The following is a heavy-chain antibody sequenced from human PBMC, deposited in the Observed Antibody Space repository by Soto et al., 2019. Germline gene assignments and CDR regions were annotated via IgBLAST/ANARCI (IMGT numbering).Heavy chain of an antibody. D-gene: IGHD1-26*01. CDR3: TAFSGAFRD. V-gene: IGHV3-15*07. CDR2: IADKSGGGTT. J-gene: IGHJ4*02. Sequence: EVQLVESGGGLVQPGGSLRLSCAASGFAFPNTWMNWIRQAPGRGLEWVGRIADKSGGGTTDYAAFVKGRFTISRDDSTTTLYMQMRSLQTRDTAVYYCTAFSGAFRDWGQGTLVAVSS. CDR1: GFAFPNTW.